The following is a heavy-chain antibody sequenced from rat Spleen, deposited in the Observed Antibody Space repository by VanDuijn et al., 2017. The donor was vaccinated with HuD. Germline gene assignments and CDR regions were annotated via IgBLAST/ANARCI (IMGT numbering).Heavy chain of an antibody. CDR3: ARDNSGYDY. D-gene: IGHD4-3*01. Sequence: QVQLKESGPGLVQPSQTLSLTCTVSGFSLTRYHVGWVRQPPGKGLEWMGVIWTVGSTAYNSLLKSRLSISRDTSKSQVFLKMNSLQTEDTATYYCARDNSGYDYWGQGVMVTVSS. V-gene: IGHV2-43*01. CDR2: IWTVGST. J-gene: IGHJ2*01. CDR1: GFSLTRYH.